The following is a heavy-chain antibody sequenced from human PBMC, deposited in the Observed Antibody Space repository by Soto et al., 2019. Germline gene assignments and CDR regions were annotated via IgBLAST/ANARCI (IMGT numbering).Heavy chain of an antibody. D-gene: IGHD3-9*01. V-gene: IGHV4-31*03. Sequence: QVQLQESGPGLVKPSQTLSLTCTVSGGSISSGGYYWSWIRQHPGKGLEWIGYIYYSGSTYYNPSLKSRVTISVDTSKNQFSLKLSSVTAADTAVYYCARNFDSVYYYGMDVWGQGTTVTVSS. CDR3: ARNFDSVYYYGMDV. J-gene: IGHJ6*02. CDR1: GGSISSGGYY. CDR2: IYYSGST.